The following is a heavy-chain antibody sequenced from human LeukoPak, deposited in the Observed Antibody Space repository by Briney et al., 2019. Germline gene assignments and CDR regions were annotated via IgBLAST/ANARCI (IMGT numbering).Heavy chain of an antibody. CDR1: GGSISSSSYY. J-gene: IGHJ4*02. CDR2: IYYSGST. V-gene: IGHV4-39*07. CDR3: ARGPVSGDPLYGDYVPPFDY. Sequence: SETLSLTCTVSGGSISSSSYYWGWIRQPPGKGLEWIGSIYYSGSTYYNPSLKSRVTISVDTSKNQFSLKLSSVTAADTAVYYCARGPVSGDPLYGDYVPPFDYWGQGTLVTVSS. D-gene: IGHD4-17*01.